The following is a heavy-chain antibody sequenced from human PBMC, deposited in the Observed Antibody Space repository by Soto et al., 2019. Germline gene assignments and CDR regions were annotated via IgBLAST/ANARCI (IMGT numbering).Heavy chain of an antibody. V-gene: IGHV4-59*01. D-gene: IGHD3-9*01. CDR3: ARETDGTGYYVLGQNWFDP. J-gene: IGHJ5*02. CDR1: GVSIRSYY. CDR2: IYYSGGT. Sequence: SETLSLTCTVSGVSIRSYYWSWIRQPPGKGLEWIGYIYYSGGTNYNSSLKSRVTISVDTSKNQFSLKLSSVTAAETAVYYCARETDGTGYYVLGQNWFDPWGQGTLVTVSS.